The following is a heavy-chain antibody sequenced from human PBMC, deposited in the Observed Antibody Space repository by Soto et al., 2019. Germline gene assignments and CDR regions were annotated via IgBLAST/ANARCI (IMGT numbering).Heavy chain of an antibody. Sequence: QVQLVQSGAEVKKPVSSVNVSCKASGGTFSSYAISWVRQAPGQGLEWMGGVIPIFGTANYAQKFQGRVTITADKSTSTAYMELSSLRSEDTAVYYCARDSGSSGWWKYWGQGTLVTVSS. D-gene: IGHD6-19*01. CDR2: VIPIFGTA. CDR1: GGTFSSYA. J-gene: IGHJ4*02. CDR3: ARDSGSSGWWKY. V-gene: IGHV1-69*06.